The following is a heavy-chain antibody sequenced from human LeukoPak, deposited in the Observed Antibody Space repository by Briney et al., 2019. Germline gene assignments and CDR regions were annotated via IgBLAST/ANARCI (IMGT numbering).Heavy chain of an antibody. V-gene: IGHV2-5*01. Sequence: SGPTLVNPTQTLTLTCTFSGFSLRNSGEAVGWIRQPPGKALEWLAVINWNDDKRYRPSLRSRLTITKDTSKNQEVLTMTNVDPVDTATYFCAHRHMPAVPGVFEYWGQGTLVTVSS. CDR2: INWNDDK. D-gene: IGHD6-19*01. CDR1: GFSLRNSGEA. CDR3: AHRHMPAVPGVFEY. J-gene: IGHJ4*02.